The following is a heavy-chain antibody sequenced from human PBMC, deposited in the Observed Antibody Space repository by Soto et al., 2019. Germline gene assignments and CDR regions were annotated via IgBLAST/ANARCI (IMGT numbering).Heavy chain of an antibody. J-gene: IGHJ4*02. CDR2: INDDGSST. CDR1: GFTFSMYW. Sequence: GGSLRLSCAASGFTFSMYWMHWVRQVPGKGPEWVSRINDDGSSTNYADSVKGRFTISRDNAKNTLYLQMNDLRAEDTAVYYCTRGQRSTSTGTGAFWGQGPLVIVYS. CDR3: TRGQRSTSTGTGAF. D-gene: IGHD1-1*01. V-gene: IGHV3-74*01.